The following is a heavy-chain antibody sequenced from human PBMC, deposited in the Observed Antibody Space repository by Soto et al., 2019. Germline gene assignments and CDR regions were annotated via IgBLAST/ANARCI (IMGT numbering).Heavy chain of an antibody. V-gene: IGHV3-30*18. CDR3: VNDLRPRSAWPRDYFDF. CDR2: ISFDGNVQ. Sequence: QVQMVESGGGLVLPGTYLRLSCAASGFDFTSHAMHWVRQAPGKGLEWVAVISFDGNVQYYADSVKGRFTISRDTSKNTLFLQMDSLRVADTAVYYCVNDLRPRSAWPRDYFDFWGLGTLVTVSS. CDR1: GFDFTSHA. D-gene: IGHD2-21*01. J-gene: IGHJ4*02.